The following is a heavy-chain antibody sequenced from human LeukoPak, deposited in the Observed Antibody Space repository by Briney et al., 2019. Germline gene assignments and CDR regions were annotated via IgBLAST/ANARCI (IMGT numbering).Heavy chain of an antibody. D-gene: IGHD3-22*01. CDR1: RLTLYIHV. CDR2: MCGSAGYT. J-gene: IGHJ5*02. CDR3: ARDRPNYHESNGHYYNRDGDH. Sequence: GESLRLSCAASRLTLYIHVMGSVRLAPGRGLEWVATMCGSAGYTTYAHSVKGGSTTPRDNSKNTLCLQMNSLRAEDTAIYYCARDRPNYHESNGHYYNRDGDHWGQGTLVTVSS. V-gene: IGHV3-23*01.